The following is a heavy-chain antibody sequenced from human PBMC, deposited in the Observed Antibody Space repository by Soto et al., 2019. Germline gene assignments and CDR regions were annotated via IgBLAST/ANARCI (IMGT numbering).Heavy chain of an antibody. J-gene: IGHJ6*02. CDR1: GYTFTSYD. CDR3: ARVPYRRDYYYGMDV. V-gene: IGHV1-8*01. Sequence: QVKLVKSGAEVKKPGASVQVSCKASGYTFTSYDINWVRQATGQGLEWMGWMNPNSGNTGYAQKFQGRVTMTRNTSLCTAYMELSSLRSEDTAVYYCARVPYRRDYYYGMDVWGQGTTVTVSS. D-gene: IGHD1-26*01. CDR2: MNPNSGNT.